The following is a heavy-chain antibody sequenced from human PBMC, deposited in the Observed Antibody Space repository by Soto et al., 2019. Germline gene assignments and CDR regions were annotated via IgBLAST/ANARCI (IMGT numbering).Heavy chain of an antibody. CDR3: ASDSSHSDTSNHYYYYGMDV. D-gene: IGHD1-26*01. Sequence: QVQLVQSGAEVKKPGSSVKVSCKASGGTFSSYAISWVRQAPGQGLEWMGGIIPIFGTANYAQKFQGRVTITADESTSTAYMVLSSMRSEDTAVYYCASDSSHSDTSNHYYYYGMDVWGQGTTVTVFS. CDR2: IIPIFGTA. V-gene: IGHV1-69*01. J-gene: IGHJ6*02. CDR1: GGTFSSYA.